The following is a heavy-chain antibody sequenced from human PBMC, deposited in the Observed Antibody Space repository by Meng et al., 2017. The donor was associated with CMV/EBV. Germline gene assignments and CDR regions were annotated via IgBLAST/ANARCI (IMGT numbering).Heavy chain of an antibody. J-gene: IGHJ4*02. CDR2: ISYDGSNK. V-gene: IGHV3-30*04. CDR3: ARDTDWDLLWFGEYLDY. Sequence: GSLRLSCAASGFTFSSYAMHWVRQAPGKGLEWVAVISYDGSNKYYADSVKGRFTISRDNSKNTLYLQMNSLRAEDTAVYYCARDTDWDLLWFGEYLDYWGQGTLVTVSS. CDR1: GFTFSSYA. D-gene: IGHD3-10*01.